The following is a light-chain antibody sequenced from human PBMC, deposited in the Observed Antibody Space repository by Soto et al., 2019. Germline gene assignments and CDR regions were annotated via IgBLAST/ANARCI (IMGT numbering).Light chain of an antibody. CDR1: SSDVGGYNF. CDR3: SSYAGSIWV. J-gene: IGLJ3*02. Sequence: QSALTQPPSVSGSPGQSVTISCTGTSSDVGGYNFVSWYQQHPGKAPKLMIYEVSKRPSGVPDRFSGSKSGNTASLTVSGLQAEDEADYYCSSYAGSIWVFGGGTKLTVL. V-gene: IGLV2-8*01. CDR2: EVS.